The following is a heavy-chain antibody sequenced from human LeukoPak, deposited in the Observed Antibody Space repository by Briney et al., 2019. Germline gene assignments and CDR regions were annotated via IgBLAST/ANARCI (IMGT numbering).Heavy chain of an antibody. V-gene: IGHV3-21*04. D-gene: IGHD3-3*01. CDR2: ISSTSTYI. CDR1: GFTFRSYG. CDR3: ARLDFWSPTEVGDAETHY. Sequence: GGSLRLSCAASGFTFRSYGMNWVRQAPGKGLEWISSISSTSTYIYYADSVKGRFTISRDNAKNSLYLQMNSLRAEDTAVYYCARLDFWSPTEVGDAETHYWGQGTLVTVSS. J-gene: IGHJ4*02.